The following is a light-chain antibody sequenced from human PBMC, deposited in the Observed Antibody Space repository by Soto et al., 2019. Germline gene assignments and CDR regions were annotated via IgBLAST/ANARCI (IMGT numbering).Light chain of an antibody. CDR1: QSVTSSY. CDR2: GAS. Sequence: EIVLTQSPGTLSLSPGERATLSCRASQSVTSSYLAWYQQKPGQAPRLLIYGASRRATEIPDRFSGSGSGKDFTLTISRLEPEDFALYYCQVYSSSSYTFGQGTKLEIK. J-gene: IGKJ2*01. CDR3: QVYSSSSYT. V-gene: IGKV3-20*01.